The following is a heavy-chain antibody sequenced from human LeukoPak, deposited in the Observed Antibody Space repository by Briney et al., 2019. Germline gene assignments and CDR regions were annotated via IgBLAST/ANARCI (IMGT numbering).Heavy chain of an antibody. D-gene: IGHD3-3*01. V-gene: IGHV3-30-3*01. J-gene: IGHJ4*02. Sequence: PGGSLRLSCAASGFTFSSYAMHWVRQAPGKGLEWVAVISYDGSNKYYADSVKGRFTISRDNSKNTLYLQMNSLRAEDTAVYYCARAFAELEWSPHYWGQGTLVTVSS. CDR1: GFTFSSYA. CDR2: ISYDGSNK. CDR3: ARAFAELEWSPHY.